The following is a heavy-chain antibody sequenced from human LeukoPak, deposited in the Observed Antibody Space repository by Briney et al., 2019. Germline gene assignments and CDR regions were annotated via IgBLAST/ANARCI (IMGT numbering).Heavy chain of an antibody. J-gene: IGHJ4*02. CDR2: MNPNSGNT. Sequence: ASVKVSCKASGYTSTSYDINWVRQATGQGLEWMGWMNPNSGNTGYAQKFQGRVTMTRNTSISTAYMELSSLRSEDTAVYYCARGRRHCSGGSCYLWWGQGTLVTVSS. V-gene: IGHV1-8*01. CDR1: GYTSTSYD. CDR3: ARGRRHCSGGSCYLW. D-gene: IGHD2-15*01.